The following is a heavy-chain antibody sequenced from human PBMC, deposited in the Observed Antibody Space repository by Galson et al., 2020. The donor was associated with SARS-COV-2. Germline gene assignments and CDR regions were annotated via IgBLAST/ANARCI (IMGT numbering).Heavy chain of an antibody. V-gene: IGHV3-30*12. J-gene: IGHJ4*02. Sequence: GGTLRLPCAAPGFTFRSPAMHWVRQAPGKGLEWVAQIFFDGSDKYYADSVKGRFTISRDDSENTVFLQMNNLRAEDTAVYYCARGGQHSGGWAFDYWGQGTLVTVSS. CDR1: GFTFRSPA. CDR2: IFFDGSDK. D-gene: IGHD2-15*01. CDR3: ARGGQHSGGWAFDY.